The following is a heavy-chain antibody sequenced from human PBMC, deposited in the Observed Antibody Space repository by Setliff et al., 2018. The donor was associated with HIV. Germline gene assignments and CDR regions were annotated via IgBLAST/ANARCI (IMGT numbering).Heavy chain of an antibody. CDR1: GGSISSGTYY. D-gene: IGHD4-17*01. CDR3: ARLHGDFYFDL. CDR2: IHTSGRT. Sequence: SETLSLTCTVSGGSISSGTYYWSWIRQPAGKGLEWIGRIHTSGRTNYNPSLKSRVSISVDASKNHFSLKLSSVTAADTALYYCARLHGDFYFDLWGQGTLVTVSS. V-gene: IGHV4-61*02. J-gene: IGHJ4*02.